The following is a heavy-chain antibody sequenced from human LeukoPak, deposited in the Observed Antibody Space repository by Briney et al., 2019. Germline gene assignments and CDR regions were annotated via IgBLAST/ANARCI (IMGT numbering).Heavy chain of an antibody. Sequence: SQTLSLTCSVSGGSISNSTYSWNWIRQTAGKGLEWIGRISSSGTSIYNPSLKSRLIISIDTSKNQFSLRLSSVTAADTAVYFCARVEMVVANYYYYGMDVWGQGTTVTVSS. CDR2: ISSSGTS. J-gene: IGHJ6*02. CDR1: GGSISNSTYS. D-gene: IGHD2-15*01. CDR3: ARVEMVVANYYYYGMDV. V-gene: IGHV4-61*02.